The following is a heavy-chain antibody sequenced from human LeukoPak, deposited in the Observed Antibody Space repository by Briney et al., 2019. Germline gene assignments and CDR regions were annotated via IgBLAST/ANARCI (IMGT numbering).Heavy chain of an antibody. D-gene: IGHD5-18*01. CDR3: AKQDERNSYGFEY. CDR1: GFTFSSYG. V-gene: IGHV3-30*02. J-gene: IGHJ4*02. Sequence: GGSLRPSCAASGFTFSSYGMHWVRQAPGKGLEWVAFIRYDGSNKYYADSVKGRFTISRDNSKNTLYLQMNSLRAEDTAVYYCAKQDERNSYGFEYWGQGTLVTVSS. CDR2: IRYDGSNK.